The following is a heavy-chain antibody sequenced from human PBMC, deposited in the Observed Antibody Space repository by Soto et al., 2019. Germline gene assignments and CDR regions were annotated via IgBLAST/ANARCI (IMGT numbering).Heavy chain of an antibody. CDR1: GGAFGRYS. J-gene: IGHJ4*02. V-gene: IGHV1-69*01. Sequence: QVQLEQSGPEVKRPGTSVKVSCKASGGAFGRYSVSWVRQAPGPGLEWIGGVIPVFNTSNYSLKFQGRVAIFADLSTSSVFMELRSLRSEDTALYYCARGDEMTAVTIFEYWGQGTLVTVSS. CDR2: VIPVFNTS. CDR3: ARGDEMTAVTIFEY. D-gene: IGHD4-17*01.